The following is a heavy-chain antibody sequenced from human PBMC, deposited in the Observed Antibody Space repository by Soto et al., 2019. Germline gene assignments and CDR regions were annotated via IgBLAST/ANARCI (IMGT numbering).Heavy chain of an antibody. CDR3: ARVLAVAGYNWFDP. V-gene: IGHV4-4*07. Sequence: LSLTCTVSGGSISSYYWSWIRQPAGKGLEWIGRIYTSGSTNYNPSLKSRVTMSVDTSKNQFSLKLSSVTAADTAVYYCARVLAVAGYNWFDPWGQGTLVTVSS. J-gene: IGHJ5*02. CDR1: GGSISSYY. CDR2: IYTSGST. D-gene: IGHD6-19*01.